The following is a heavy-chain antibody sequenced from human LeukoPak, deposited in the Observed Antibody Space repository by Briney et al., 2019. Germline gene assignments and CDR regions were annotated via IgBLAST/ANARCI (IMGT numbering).Heavy chain of an antibody. D-gene: IGHD3-16*01. CDR1: GYTFTGYY. J-gene: IGHJ6*03. CDR2: INPNSGGT. CDR3: ARGGVTFGGAYYMDV. Sequence: ASVKVSCKASGYTFTGYYMHWVRQAPGQGLEWMGWINPNSGGTNYAQKFQGRVTMTRDTSISTAYMELSRLRSDDTAVYYCARGGVTFGGAYYMDVWGKGTTVTVSS. V-gene: IGHV1-2*02.